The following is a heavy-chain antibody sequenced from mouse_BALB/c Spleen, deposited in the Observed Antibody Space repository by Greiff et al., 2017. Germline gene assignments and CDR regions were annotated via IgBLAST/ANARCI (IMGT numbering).Heavy chain of an antibody. CDR3: ARKDYYGNYEFAY. J-gene: IGHJ3*01. CDR1: GYAFSSYW. V-gene: IGHV1-80*01. CDR2: IYPGDGDT. Sequence: VKLQESGAELVRPGSSVKISCKASGYAFSSYWMNWVKQRPGQGLEWIGQIYPGDGDTNYNGKFKGKATLTADKSSSTAYMQLSSLTSEDSAVYFCARKDYYGNYEFAYWGQGTLVTVSA. D-gene: IGHD2-1*01.